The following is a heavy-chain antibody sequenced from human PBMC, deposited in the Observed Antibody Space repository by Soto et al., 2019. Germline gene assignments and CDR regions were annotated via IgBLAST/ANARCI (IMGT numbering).Heavy chain of an antibody. CDR3: ETGVRSVYGPLGS. CDR2: LSGGGDST. Sequence: EVQLLESGGGLVQPGGSLRLSCAASGFMFSSYAMTWVRQAPGKGLEWVSALSGGGDSTYYAPSVRGRFAISRDNSKTTRDLQMNSLRAEDSAVYYGETGVRSVYGPLGSWGQGTLVTVSS. V-gene: IGHV3-23*01. D-gene: IGHD5-12*01. CDR1: GFMFSSYA. J-gene: IGHJ4*02.